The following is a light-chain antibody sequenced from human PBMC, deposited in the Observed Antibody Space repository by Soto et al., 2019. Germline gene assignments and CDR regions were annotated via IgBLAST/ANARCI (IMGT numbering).Light chain of an antibody. Sequence: SSELTQPPSVSVSPGQTASITCTGDNLEDKSVSWYQQKPGQSPVMVVYQNTKRPSGIPERISGSNSGNTATLTISGTQGVDEADYYCQAWDSKSYVFGTGTKLTVL. CDR2: QNT. CDR3: QAWDSKSYV. J-gene: IGLJ1*01. CDR1: NLEDKS. V-gene: IGLV3-1*01.